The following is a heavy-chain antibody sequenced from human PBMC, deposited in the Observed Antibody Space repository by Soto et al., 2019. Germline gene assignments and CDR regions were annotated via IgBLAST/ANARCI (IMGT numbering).Heavy chain of an antibody. CDR2: IYYSGST. J-gene: IGHJ4*02. CDR1: GGSISSYY. V-gene: IGHV4-59*01. Sequence: SETLSLTCTGSGGSISSYYWSWIRRPPGKGLEWIGYIYYSGSTNYNPSLKSRVTISVDTSKNQFSLKLSSVTAADTAVYYCARRYGASFDYWGQGTLVTVS. D-gene: IGHD4-17*01. CDR3: ARRYGASFDY.